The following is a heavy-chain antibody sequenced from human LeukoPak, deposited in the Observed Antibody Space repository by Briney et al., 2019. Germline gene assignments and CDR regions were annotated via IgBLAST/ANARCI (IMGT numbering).Heavy chain of an antibody. CDR1: GFPFADYS. J-gene: IGHJ1*01. D-gene: IGHD5-24*01. Sequence: GGSLRLSCAASGFPFADYSLHWVRRAPGKGLEWVALMSFDGNFENFADSVKGRFTISRDTARNTLYLNMGSLGVEDSAVYYCARVGETGTVTMELDLWGQGAWSPSPQ. V-gene: IGHV3-30*04. CDR2: MSFDGNFE. CDR3: ARVGETGTVTMELDL.